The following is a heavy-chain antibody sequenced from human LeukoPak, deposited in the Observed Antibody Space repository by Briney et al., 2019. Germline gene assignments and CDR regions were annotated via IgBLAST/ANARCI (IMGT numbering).Heavy chain of an antibody. Sequence: GGSLRLSCAASGFTFNTYSMNWARQAPGKGLEWVSSIDSSGGYIFYADSVKGRFIISRDNAKDSLYLQMNSLRAEDTAVYYCAKRGPYSWADAFDIWGQGTMVTVSS. CDR2: IDSSGGYI. CDR1: GFTFNTYS. J-gene: IGHJ3*02. D-gene: IGHD5-18*01. CDR3: AKRGPYSWADAFDI. V-gene: IGHV3-21*06.